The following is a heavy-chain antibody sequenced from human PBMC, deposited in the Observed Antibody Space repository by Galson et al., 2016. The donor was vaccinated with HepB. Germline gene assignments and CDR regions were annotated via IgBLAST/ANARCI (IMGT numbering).Heavy chain of an antibody. CDR1: GYSITSGHY. CDR3: ARGSGYPTAWTYFDP. Sequence: ETLSLTCTVSGYSITSGHYWGWIRQSPGKGLEWVGNIYRDGNAYYNQSLNGRAIMSVDTSNNPFFLNVVSLTAADTAVYYCARGSGYPTAWTYFDPWGQGTLVVVSS. D-gene: IGHD1-7*01. V-gene: IGHV4-38-2*02. J-gene: IGHJ5*02. CDR2: IYRDGNA.